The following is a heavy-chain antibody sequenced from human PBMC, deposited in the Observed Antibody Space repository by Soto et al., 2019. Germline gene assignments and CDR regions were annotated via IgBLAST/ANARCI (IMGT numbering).Heavy chain of an antibody. J-gene: IGHJ4*02. V-gene: IGHV1-69*01. CDR2: IIPIFGTA. CDR3: APYYHDSSGYRAPDY. CDR1: GGTFSSYA. D-gene: IGHD3-22*01. Sequence: QVQLVQSGAEVKKPGSSVKDSCKATGGTFSSYAISWVRQAPGQGLEWMGGIIPIFGTANYAQKFQGRVTITADESTSTAYMELSSLRSEDTAVYYCAPYYHDSSGYRAPDYWGQGTLVTVSS.